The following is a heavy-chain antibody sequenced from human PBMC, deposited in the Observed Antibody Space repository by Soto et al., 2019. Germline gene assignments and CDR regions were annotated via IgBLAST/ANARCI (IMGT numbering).Heavy chain of an antibody. Sequence: GESLKISCKSSGYSLATYWITWVRQMPGKGLEGMGRIDPSDSYINYSPSFQGRVTISADKSLNTAYLQWSSLEASDTAMYYCARLGDCSGGSCFSRYYYHGMDVWGQGTTVTVSS. CDR2: IDPSDSYI. J-gene: IGHJ6*02. D-gene: IGHD2-15*01. CDR1: GYSLATYW. CDR3: ARLGDCSGGSCFSRYYYHGMDV. V-gene: IGHV5-10-1*01.